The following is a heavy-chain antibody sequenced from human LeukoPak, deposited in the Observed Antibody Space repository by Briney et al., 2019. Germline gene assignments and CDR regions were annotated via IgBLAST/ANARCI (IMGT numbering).Heavy chain of an antibody. CDR2: IYYSGST. CDR3: ARGQSPKGASFITAGFDY. V-gene: IGHV4-39*07. J-gene: IGHJ4*02. CDR1: GGSISSSNYF. D-gene: IGHD3-22*01. Sequence: SETLSLTCTVSGGSISSSNYFWGWLRQSPGKGLEYIGSIYYSGSTYYNPSLKSRVTISVDTSKNQFSLKLSSVTAADTAVYYCARGQSPKGASFITAGFDYWGQGTLVTVSS.